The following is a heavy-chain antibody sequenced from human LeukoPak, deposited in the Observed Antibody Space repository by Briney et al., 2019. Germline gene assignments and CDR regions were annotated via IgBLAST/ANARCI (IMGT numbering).Heavy chain of an antibody. CDR3: AKDGYCSGGSCYYYYGMDV. CDR2: ISWNSGSI. J-gene: IGHJ6*02. CDR1: GFTFDDYA. D-gene: IGHD2-15*01. V-gene: IGHV3-9*01. Sequence: GRSLRLPCAASGFTFDDYAMHWVRQAPGKGLEWVSGISWNSGSIGYADSVKGRFTISRDNAKNSLYLQMNSLRAEDTALYYCAKDGYCSGGSCYYYYGMDVWGQGTTVTVSS.